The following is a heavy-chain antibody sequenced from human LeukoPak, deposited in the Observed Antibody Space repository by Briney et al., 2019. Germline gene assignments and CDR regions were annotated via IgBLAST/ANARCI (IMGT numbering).Heavy chain of an antibody. D-gene: IGHD2-15*01. CDR3: ARLNRRYCSGGSCYSYYFDY. V-gene: IGHV4-34*01. J-gene: IGHJ4*02. CDR2: INHSGST. CDR1: GGSFSGYY. Sequence: PSETLSLTCAVYGGSFSGYYWSWIRQPPGKGLEWIGEINHSGSTNYNPSLKSRVTISVDTSKNQFPLKLSSVTAADTAVYYCARLNRRYCSGGSCYSYYFDYWGQGTLVTVSS.